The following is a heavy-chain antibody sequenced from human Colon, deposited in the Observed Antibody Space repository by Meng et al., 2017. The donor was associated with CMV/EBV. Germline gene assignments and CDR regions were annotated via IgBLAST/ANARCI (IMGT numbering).Heavy chain of an antibody. CDR1: GGSFSSDY. CDR3: ARICSSTSCDMPGAFDI. Sequence: SETLSLTCAVYGGSFSSDYWGWIRQSPGKGLEWIGEINHRGTTNSNPSLKSRVSMSVDTSKNQFSLRLSSLTAADTAVYYCARICSSTSCDMPGAFDIWGQGTMVTVSS. D-gene: IGHD2-2*02. CDR2: INHRGTT. J-gene: IGHJ3*02. V-gene: IGHV4-34*01.